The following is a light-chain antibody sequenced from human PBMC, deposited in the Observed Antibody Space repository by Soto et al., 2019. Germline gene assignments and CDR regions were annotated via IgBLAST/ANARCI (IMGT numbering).Light chain of an antibody. J-gene: IGKJ4*01. V-gene: IGKV1-5*03. Sequence: IQMTQSPSTLSASVGDRVTVTCRASQTISTLLAWYQQRPGKAPKLLIYKASSLESGVPSRFSGSGSGTEFTLTISSLQPDDFATYYCQQYNSYPLTFGGRTKVDIK. CDR3: QQYNSYPLT. CDR2: KAS. CDR1: QTISTL.